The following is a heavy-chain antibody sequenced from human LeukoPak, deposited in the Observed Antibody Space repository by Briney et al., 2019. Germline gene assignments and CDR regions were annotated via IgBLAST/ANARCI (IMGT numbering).Heavy chain of an antibody. J-gene: IGHJ4*02. V-gene: IGHV3-23*01. D-gene: IGHD4-11*01. CDR1: GFTFSNYA. CDR2: ISGSGGST. CDR3: AKAPTVTTLDY. Sequence: GGSLRLSCAASGFTFSNYAMSWVRRAPGKGLEWVSAISGSGGSTYYADSVKGRFTISRDNSKNTLYLQMNSLRAEDTAVYYCAKAPTVTTLDYWGQGTLVTVSS.